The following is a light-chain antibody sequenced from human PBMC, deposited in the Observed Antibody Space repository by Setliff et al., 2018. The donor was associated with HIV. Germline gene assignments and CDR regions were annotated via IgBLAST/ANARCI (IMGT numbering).Light chain of an antibody. V-gene: IGLV2-14*01. J-gene: IGLJ1*01. CDR2: EVS. CDR1: SSDVGGYNY. CDR3: SSYTSSRPGV. Sequence: QSALTQPASVSGSPGQSITISCTGTSSDVGGYNYVSWYQQHPGKAPKLMIYEVSNRPSGVSNRFSGSKSGNTASLTISGLQAEDEAEYYCSSYTSSRPGVFGTGTKVTV.